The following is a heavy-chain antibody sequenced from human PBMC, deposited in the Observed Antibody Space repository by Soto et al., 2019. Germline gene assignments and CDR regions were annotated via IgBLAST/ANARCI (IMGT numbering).Heavy chain of an antibody. D-gene: IGHD3-16*01. CDR1: GFPFSAYN. Sequence: PGGSLRLSCTVSGFPFSAYNINWVRQAPGKGLEWVSSITVGSSHIYQPNSMKGRFTISRDDAKNSVYLQIDSLRDEDTALYYCSRSPEVGVRGAYWGQGTLVTVS. J-gene: IGHJ4*02. CDR3: SRSPEVGVRGAY. V-gene: IGHV3-21*01. CDR2: ITVGSSHI.